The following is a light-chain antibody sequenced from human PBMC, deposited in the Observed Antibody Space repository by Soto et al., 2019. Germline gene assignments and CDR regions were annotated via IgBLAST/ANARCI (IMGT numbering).Light chain of an antibody. CDR2: DAS. CDR1: QRVSSY. CDR3: QQRSNCPIT. J-gene: IGKJ5*01. Sequence: EIVLTQSPATRSWSPGEKATLSCRASQRVSSYLAWYQQKPGQAPRLLIYDASNRATGIPARFSGSGSGTDFTLTISSLEPEDFAVYYCQQRSNCPITFGQGTRLEIK. V-gene: IGKV3-11*01.